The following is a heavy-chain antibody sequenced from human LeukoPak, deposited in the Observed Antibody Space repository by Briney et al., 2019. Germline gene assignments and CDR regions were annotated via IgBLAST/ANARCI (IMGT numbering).Heavy chain of an antibody. CDR2: IYPGDSDT. CDR3: ARDGSSSWYYYYGMDV. D-gene: IGHD6-13*01. J-gene: IGHJ6*02. CDR1: GYSFTSYW. Sequence: GESLKISCKGSGYSFTSYWTGWVRQMPGKGLEWMGIIYPGDSDTRYSPSFQGQVTISADKSISTAYLQWSSLKASDTAMYYCARDGSSSWYYYYGMDVWGQGTTVTVSS. V-gene: IGHV5-51*01.